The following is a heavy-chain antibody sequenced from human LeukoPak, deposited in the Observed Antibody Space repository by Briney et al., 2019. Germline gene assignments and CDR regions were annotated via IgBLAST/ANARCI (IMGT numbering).Heavy chain of an antibody. Sequence: ASVKVSCKASGYTFTSYDINWVRQATGQGLEWMGWMNPNSGNTGYAQKFQGRVTMTRNTSISTAYMELSSLRSEDTAVYYCASGREAVAGPDAFDIWGQGTMVTVSS. CDR1: GYTFTSYD. D-gene: IGHD6-19*01. CDR2: MNPNSGNT. CDR3: ASGREAVAGPDAFDI. J-gene: IGHJ3*02. V-gene: IGHV1-8*01.